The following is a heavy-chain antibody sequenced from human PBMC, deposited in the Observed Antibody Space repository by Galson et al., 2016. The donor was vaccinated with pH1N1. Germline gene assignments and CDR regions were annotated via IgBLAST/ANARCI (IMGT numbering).Heavy chain of an antibody. J-gene: IGHJ4*02. CDR3: ARRYYFDY. V-gene: IGHV1-46*03. Sequence: SVKVSCKASGYTLSRYYMHWLRQAPGQGLEWMGIIDPSSGSTTYARKFQGRVTMTHDTATNTVYMELSSLRSDDTAVYYCARRYYFDYWGQGTLVAVSS. CDR1: GYTLSRYY. CDR2: IDPSSGST.